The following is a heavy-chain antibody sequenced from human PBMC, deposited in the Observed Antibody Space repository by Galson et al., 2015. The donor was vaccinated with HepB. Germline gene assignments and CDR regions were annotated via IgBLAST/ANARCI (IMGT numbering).Heavy chain of an antibody. Sequence: SVKVSCKASGYTFSTYSITWVRQAPGQGLEWMGWINTYDSSTNYAQNLQGRVTMTTETSTTTAYMELRSLRSDDTAVYYCARGALVWVITGTLNNWFDPWGQGTLVTVSS. CDR3: ARGALVWVITGTLNNWFDP. V-gene: IGHV1-18*01. CDR2: INTYDSST. D-gene: IGHD2-15*01. CDR1: GYTFSTYS. J-gene: IGHJ5*02.